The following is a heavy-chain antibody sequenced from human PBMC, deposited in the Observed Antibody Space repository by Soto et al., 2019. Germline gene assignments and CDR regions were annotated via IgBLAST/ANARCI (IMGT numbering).Heavy chain of an antibody. CDR3: ARDKESGSPTPYAFDI. J-gene: IGHJ3*02. V-gene: IGHV4-31*03. CDR1: GGSISSSSYY. D-gene: IGHD1-26*01. CDR2: IYYSGST. Sequence: SETLSLTCTVSGGSISSSSYYRSWIRQHPGKGLEWIGYIYYSGSTYYNPSLKSRVTISVDTSKNQFSLKLSSVTAADTAVYYCARDKESGSPTPYAFDIWGQGTMVTVSS.